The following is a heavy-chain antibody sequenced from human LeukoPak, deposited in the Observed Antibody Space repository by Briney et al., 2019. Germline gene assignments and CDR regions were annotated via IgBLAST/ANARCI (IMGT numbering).Heavy chain of an antibody. CDR2: ISYIGST. D-gene: IGHD4-17*01. CDR3: ARDVVTVTKGFDI. CDR1: TDSFSSHY. J-gene: IGHJ3*02. Sequence: PSETLSLTCAVSTDSFSSHYWTWIRQPPGKGLEWIGYISYIGSTSYNPSLKSRVTISIDTSKNQFSLRLSSVTAADTAVYYCARDVVTVTKGFDIWGQGTMVSVSS. V-gene: IGHV4-59*11.